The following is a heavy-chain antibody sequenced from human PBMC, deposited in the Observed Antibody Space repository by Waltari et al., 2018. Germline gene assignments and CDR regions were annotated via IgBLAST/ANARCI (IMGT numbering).Heavy chain of an antibody. V-gene: IGHV3-23*01. D-gene: IGHD3-22*01. J-gene: IGHJ4*02. Sequence: EVQLLESGGGLVQPGGTLRLSCEASALTITNYAMSWVRRDPGKGLGGVSGVASGGSSTFYAESVKGRFTISRDNSKNTVYLQMNSLRGEDTALYYCAKGDYYNTSGYFSFYFENWGQGVLVSVSS. CDR3: AKGDYYNTSGYFSFYFEN. CDR1: ALTITNYA. CDR2: VASGGSST.